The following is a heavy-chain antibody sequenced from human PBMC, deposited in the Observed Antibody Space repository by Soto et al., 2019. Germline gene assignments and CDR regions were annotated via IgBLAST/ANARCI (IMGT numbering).Heavy chain of an antibody. CDR2: INAGNGNT. J-gene: IGHJ5*02. CDR3: ARAVVVPAATPGGWFDP. D-gene: IGHD2-2*01. Sequence: GASVKVSCKASGYTFTSYAMHWVRQAPGQRLEWMGWINAGNGNTKYSQKFQGRVTITRDTSASKAYMELSSLRSEDTAVYYCARAVVVPAATPGGWFDPWGQGTLVTVSS. V-gene: IGHV1-3*01. CDR1: GYTFTSYA.